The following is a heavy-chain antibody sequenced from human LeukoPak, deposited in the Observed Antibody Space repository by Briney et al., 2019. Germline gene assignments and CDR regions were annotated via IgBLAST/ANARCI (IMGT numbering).Heavy chain of an antibody. V-gene: IGHV3-48*02. Sequence: GGSLRLSCAASGFTFSSYSMNWVRQAPGKGLEWVSYISSDSSTIYYADSVKGRFTISRDNAKNSLYLQMKSLRDEDTAVYYCARYGSGTSYITNYFDYWGQGTLVT. CDR1: GFTFSSYS. J-gene: IGHJ4*02. CDR3: ARYGSGTSYITNYFDY. D-gene: IGHD3-10*01. CDR2: ISSDSSTI.